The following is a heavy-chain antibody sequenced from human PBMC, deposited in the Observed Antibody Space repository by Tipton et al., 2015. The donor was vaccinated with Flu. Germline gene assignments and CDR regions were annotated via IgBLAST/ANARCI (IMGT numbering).Heavy chain of an antibody. Sequence: TLSLTCAVYGGSFSGYYWSWIRQPPGKGLEWIGEINHSGSTNYNPSLKSRVTISVDTSKNQFSLKLSSVTAADTAVYYCARMMKAGTVTTSDYYYYMDVWGKGTTVTVSS. D-gene: IGHD4-17*01. CDR1: GGSFSGYY. CDR2: INHSGST. J-gene: IGHJ6*03. CDR3: ARMMKAGTVTTSDYYYYMDV. V-gene: IGHV4-34*01.